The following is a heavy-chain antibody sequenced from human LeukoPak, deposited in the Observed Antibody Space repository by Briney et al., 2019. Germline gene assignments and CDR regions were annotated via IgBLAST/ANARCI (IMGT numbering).Heavy chain of an antibody. CDR3: ARGPKAVGLNWLDP. CDR2: INHSGST. J-gene: IGHJ5*02. CDR1: GGSFSGYY. V-gene: IGHV4-34*01. Sequence: SETLSLTCAVYGGSFSGYYWSWIRQPPGKGLEWIGEINHSGSTNYNPSLKSRVTISVDTSKNQFSLKLSSVTAADTAVYYCARGPKAVGLNWLDPWGQGTLVTVSS. D-gene: IGHD6-19*01.